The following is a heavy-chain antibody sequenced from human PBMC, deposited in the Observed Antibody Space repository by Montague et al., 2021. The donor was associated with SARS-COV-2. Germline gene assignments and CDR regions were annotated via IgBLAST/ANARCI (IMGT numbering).Heavy chain of an antibody. J-gene: IGHJ6*02. CDR2: MSGSGVRG. D-gene: IGHD6-19*01. CDR1: GFIFSHYA. Sequence: SLSLSCAASGFIFSHYAMTWVRQAPGKGLEWVSTMSGSGVRGDYADSVKGRFTISRDSSKNTLYLQMNSLRVEDTAVYYCAKDTATIRIAVALMDVWGQGTTVIVSS. CDR3: AKDTATIRIAVALMDV. V-gene: IGHV3-23*01.